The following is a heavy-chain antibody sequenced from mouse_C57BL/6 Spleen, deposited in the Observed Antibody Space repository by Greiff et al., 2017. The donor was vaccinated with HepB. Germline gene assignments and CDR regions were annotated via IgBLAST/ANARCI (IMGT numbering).Heavy chain of an antibody. CDR2: IYPGDGDT. V-gene: IGHV1-80*01. J-gene: IGHJ2*01. CDR1: GYAFSSYW. CDR3: ARSDYGNPYFDY. D-gene: IGHD2-1*01. Sequence: VHLVESGAELVKPGASVKISCKASGYAFSSYWMNWVKQRPGKGLEWIGQIYPGDGDTNYNGKFKGKATLTADKSSSTAYMQLSSLTSEDSAVYFCARSDYGNPYFDYWGQGTTLTVSS.